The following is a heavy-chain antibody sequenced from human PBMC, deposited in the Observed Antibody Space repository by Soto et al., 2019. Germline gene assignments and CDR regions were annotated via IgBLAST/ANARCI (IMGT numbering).Heavy chain of an antibody. J-gene: IGHJ6*02. CDR3: ARGLSITGTFVPSDYYYYGMDV. Sequence: GESLKISCAASGFTFSDHYMDWVRQAPGKGLEWVGRTRNKANSYTTEYAASVKGRFTISRDDSKNSLYLQMNSLKTEDTAVYYCARGLSITGTFVPSDYYYYGMDVWGQGTTVTVS. CDR1: GFTFSDHY. D-gene: IGHD1-7*01. CDR2: TRNKANSYTT. V-gene: IGHV3-72*01.